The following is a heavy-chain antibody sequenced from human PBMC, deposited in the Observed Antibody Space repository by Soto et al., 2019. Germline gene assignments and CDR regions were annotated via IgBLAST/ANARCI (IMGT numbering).Heavy chain of an antibody. CDR1: GFTFSIYW. CDR2: IDNAGSSA. CDR3: TRVGGSVSGMDV. D-gene: IGHD3-16*01. J-gene: IGHJ6*02. Sequence: EVPLVESGGGLVQPGGSLRLSCAASGFTFSIYWMHWVRQAPGKGPVWVSRIDNAGSSARYADSVKGRFTISSDNAKNTVYLQMNSLRAEDTAVYYCTRVGGSVSGMDVWGQWTTVSFSS. V-gene: IGHV3-74*01.